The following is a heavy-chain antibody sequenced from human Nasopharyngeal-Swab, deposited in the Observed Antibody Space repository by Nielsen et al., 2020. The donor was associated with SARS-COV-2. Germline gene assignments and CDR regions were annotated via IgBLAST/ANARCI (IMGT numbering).Heavy chain of an antibody. CDR3: VRNLRAHYYYDSSGYTGPADY. V-gene: IGHV1-3*01. CDR2: INAGNGNT. D-gene: IGHD3-22*01. Sequence: ASVKVSCKASGYTFTSYAMHWVRQAPGQRLEWMGWINAGNGNTKYSQKFQGRVTITRDTSASTAYMELSSLRSEDTAVYYCVRNLRAHYYYDSSGYTGPADYWGQGTLVTVSS. CDR1: GYTFTSYA. J-gene: IGHJ4*02.